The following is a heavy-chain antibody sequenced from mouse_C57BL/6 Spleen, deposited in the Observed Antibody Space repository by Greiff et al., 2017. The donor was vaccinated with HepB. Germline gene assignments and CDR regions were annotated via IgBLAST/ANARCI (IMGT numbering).Heavy chain of an antibody. V-gene: IGHV1-55*01. D-gene: IGHD2-3*01. J-gene: IGHJ1*03. CDR1: GYTFTSYW. CDR2: IYPGSGST. CDR3: ARRLLRPHWYFDV. Sequence: QVQLKQPGAELVKPGASVKMSCKASGYTFTSYWITWVKQRPGQGLEWIGDIYPGSGSTNYNEKFKSKATLTVDTSSSTAYMQLSSLTSEDSAVYYCARRLLRPHWYFDVWGTGTTVTVSS.